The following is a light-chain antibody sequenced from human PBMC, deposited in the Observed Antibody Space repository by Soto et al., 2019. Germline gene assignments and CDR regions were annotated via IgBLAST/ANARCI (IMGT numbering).Light chain of an antibody. CDR3: QSFDSSLSALYV. V-gene: IGLV1-40*01. Sequence: QSVLTQPPSVSGAPGQRGTISCIGATSDVHWYQHLPGTAPKLLIYGNNNRPSGVPDRFSGSKSGTSASLAITGLQAEDEADYYCQSFDSSLSALYVFGTGTKLTVL. CDR1: GATSD. J-gene: IGLJ1*01. CDR2: GNN.